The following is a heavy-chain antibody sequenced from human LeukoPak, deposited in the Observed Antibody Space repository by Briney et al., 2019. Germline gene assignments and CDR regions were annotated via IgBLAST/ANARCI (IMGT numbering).Heavy chain of an antibody. CDR1: GFTFSSYA. D-gene: IGHD3-22*01. J-gene: IGHJ4*02. CDR2: ISTRESNT. Sequence: GGSLRLSCAASGFTFSSYAMSWVRQAPGKGLGWVSTISTRESNTYYADSVKGRFTISRDNSKNTLFLQMNILRAEDTAVYYCARAAHDSSGYLTLWGQGTLVAVSS. V-gene: IGHV3-23*01. CDR3: ARAAHDSSGYLTL.